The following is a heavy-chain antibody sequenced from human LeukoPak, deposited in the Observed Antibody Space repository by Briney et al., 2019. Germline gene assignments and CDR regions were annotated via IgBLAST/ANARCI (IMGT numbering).Heavy chain of an antibody. V-gene: IGHV1-69*05. CDR3: ASSSHCSGGSCYSLGAFDI. Sequence: SVKVSCKASGGTFSSYAISWVRQAPGQGLEWMGGIIPIFGTANYAQKFQGRVTITTDESTSTAYMELSSLRSEDTAVYYCASSSHCSGGSCYSLGAFDIWGQGTMVTVSS. J-gene: IGHJ3*02. D-gene: IGHD2-15*01. CDR2: IIPIFGTA. CDR1: GGTFSSYA.